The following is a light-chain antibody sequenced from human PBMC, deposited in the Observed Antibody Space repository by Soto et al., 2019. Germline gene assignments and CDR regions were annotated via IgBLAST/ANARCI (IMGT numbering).Light chain of an antibody. CDR2: GAS. CDR1: QSVSSSY. Sequence: EIVLTQSPGTLALSPGERATVSCRASQSVSSSYLAWYQQKPGQAPRLLIYGASSRATGIPDRFSGSGSGTDFTLTISRLEPEDFAVYYCQQYGSSPTWTFGQGTKGDIK. CDR3: QQYGSSPTWT. J-gene: IGKJ1*01. V-gene: IGKV3-20*01.